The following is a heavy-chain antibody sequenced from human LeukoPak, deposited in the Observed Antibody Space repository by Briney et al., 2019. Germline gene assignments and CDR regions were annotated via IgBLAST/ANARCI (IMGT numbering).Heavy chain of an antibody. D-gene: IGHD6-19*01. CDR1: GYTFTSYY. J-gene: IGHJ4*02. CDR2: INPSGGST. CDR3: ARGPIPIAVAGTFYPGGY. Sequence: ASVKVSCKASGYTFTSYYMHWVRQAPGQGLEWMGIINPSGGSTSYAQKFQGRVTMTRDTSTSTVYMELSSLRSEDTAVYYCARGPIPIAVAGTFYPGGYWGQGTLVTVSS. V-gene: IGHV1-46*01.